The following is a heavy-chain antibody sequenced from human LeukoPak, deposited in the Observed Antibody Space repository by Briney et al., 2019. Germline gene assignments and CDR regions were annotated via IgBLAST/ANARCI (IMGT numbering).Heavy chain of an antibody. D-gene: IGHD3-3*01. V-gene: IGHV1-46*01. CDR3: ARADYDFWSGPTYYFDY. CDR1: GYTFTSYY. Sequence: ASVKVSCKASGYTFTSYYMHWVRQAPGQGLEWVGLINPSGGSTSYAQKFQGRVTMTRDTSTSTVYMELSSLRSEDTAVYYCARADYDFWSGPTYYFDYWGQGTLVTVSS. CDR2: INPSGGST. J-gene: IGHJ4*02.